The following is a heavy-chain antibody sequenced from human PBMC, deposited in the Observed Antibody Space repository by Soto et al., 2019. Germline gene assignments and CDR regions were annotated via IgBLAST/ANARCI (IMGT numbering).Heavy chain of an antibody. V-gene: IGHV6-1*01. J-gene: IGHJ4*01. Sequence: SQTLSLTCAISGDSVSSYSVVWLWIRQSPSRGLEWLGRTYFRSKWYYDYAVSLKSRITITPDTSKNQFSLQLNSVTPEDTALYYCARANFYFDYWGQGTLVTVSS. CDR3: ARANFYFDY. CDR2: TYFRSKWYY. CDR1: GDSVSSYSVV.